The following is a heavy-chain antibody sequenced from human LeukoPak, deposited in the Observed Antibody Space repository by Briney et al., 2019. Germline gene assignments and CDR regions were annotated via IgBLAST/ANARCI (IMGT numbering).Heavy chain of an antibody. Sequence: PGGSLRLSCTASGFIFSNNAIHWLRQAPGKGLEWVAVISYDGSNKYYADSVEGRFTIPRDNSKNTVYVQMNTMRAEDTAVYYCARDGHRMYYYGSSDYRFDSWGQGNLVTVYS. D-gene: IGHD3-22*01. CDR2: ISYDGSNK. J-gene: IGHJ4*02. CDR1: GFIFSNNA. V-gene: IGHV3-30*04. CDR3: ARDGHRMYYYGSSDYRFDS.